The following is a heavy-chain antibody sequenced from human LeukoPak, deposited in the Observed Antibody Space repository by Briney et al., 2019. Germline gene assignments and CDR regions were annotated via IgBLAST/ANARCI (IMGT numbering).Heavy chain of an antibody. Sequence: SGGSLRLSCAASGFTFSNAWMNWVRQAPGKGLEWVGRIKSKTDGGTTDYAAPVKGRFTISRDDSKHTVYLQVNSLKTEDTAVYYCTTGNWGSFSYWGQGTLVTVSS. V-gene: IGHV3-15*01. J-gene: IGHJ4*02. CDR2: IKSKTDGGTT. D-gene: IGHD7-27*01. CDR3: TTGNWGSFSY. CDR1: GFTFSNAW.